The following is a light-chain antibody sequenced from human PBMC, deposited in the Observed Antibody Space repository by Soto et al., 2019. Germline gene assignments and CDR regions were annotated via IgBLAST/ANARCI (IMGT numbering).Light chain of an antibody. J-gene: IGKJ4*01. Sequence: EVVLTQSPATVSLSPGERATLSCRASQGIGSTLAWYQQKPGQAPRLLIYDASNRATGIPARFSGSGSGTDITLTISSLEPEDFAVYYCQQRSNWPLTFGGGTKVDIK. CDR1: QGIGST. V-gene: IGKV3D-11*01. CDR2: DAS. CDR3: QQRSNWPLT.